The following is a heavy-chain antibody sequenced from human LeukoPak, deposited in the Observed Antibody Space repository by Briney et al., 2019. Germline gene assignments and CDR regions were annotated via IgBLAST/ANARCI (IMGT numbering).Heavy chain of an antibody. D-gene: IGHD1-26*01. CDR3: ATGEGSDYGQDY. J-gene: IGHJ4*02. Sequence: ASVNVSCKASGYTFTSYYMHWVRQAPGQGLEWMGIINPSGGSTNYAQKFQGRVTMTRDTSTSTVYMEVSSLRSEDTAVYYCATGEGSDYGQDYWGQGTLVTVSS. CDR2: INPSGGST. V-gene: IGHV1-46*01. CDR1: GYTFTSYY.